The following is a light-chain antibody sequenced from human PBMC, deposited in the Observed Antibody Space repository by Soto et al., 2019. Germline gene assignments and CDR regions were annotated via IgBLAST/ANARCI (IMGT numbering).Light chain of an antibody. Sequence: EIVMTQSPATLSVSPGERATLSCRASQSVSSNLAWYQQKPGQAPRLLIYGASTRATGIPARFSGSGSGTEFTLTISCLLSEDLAVYYCQQYNNWPGYPFGQGTKLEIK. V-gene: IGKV3-15*01. CDR1: QSVSSN. CDR2: GAS. J-gene: IGKJ2*01. CDR3: QQYNNWPGYP.